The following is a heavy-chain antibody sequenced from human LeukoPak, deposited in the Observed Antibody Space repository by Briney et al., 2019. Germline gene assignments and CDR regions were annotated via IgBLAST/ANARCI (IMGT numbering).Heavy chain of an antibody. Sequence: SETLSLTCTVSGGSISSYYWSWIRQPAGKGLEWIGRIYTSGSTNYNPSLKSRVTMSVDTSKNQFSLKLSSVTAADTAVYYCARVVSLVVPAALTYYYYYYMDVWGKGTTVTVSS. D-gene: IGHD2-2*01. CDR2: IYTSGST. CDR3: ARVVSLVVPAALTYYYYYYMDV. CDR1: GGSISSYY. V-gene: IGHV4-4*07. J-gene: IGHJ6*03.